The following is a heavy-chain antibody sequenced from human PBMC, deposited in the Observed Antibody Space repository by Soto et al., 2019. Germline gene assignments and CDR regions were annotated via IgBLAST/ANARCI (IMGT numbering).Heavy chain of an antibody. Sequence: QVQLVESGGGVVQPGRSLRLSCAASVFTFSSYGMHWVRQAPGKGLEWVAIIWFDGSSKYYADSVKGRFTISRDNSKNALFLQMNSLRVEDTAVYYCARGHSSGWYPSLDYWGQGTLVTVSS. V-gene: IGHV3-33*01. CDR1: VFTFSSYG. CDR2: IWFDGSSK. CDR3: ARGHSSGWYPSLDY. J-gene: IGHJ4*02. D-gene: IGHD6-19*01.